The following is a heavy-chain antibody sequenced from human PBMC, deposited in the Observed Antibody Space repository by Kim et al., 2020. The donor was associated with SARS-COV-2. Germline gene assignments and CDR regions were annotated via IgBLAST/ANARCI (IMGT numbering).Heavy chain of an antibody. Sequence: SSTKYYADSVKGRFTLSRDNAKNSLYLQMNRLRAEDTAVYYCASLGASVDYWGQGTLVTVSS. V-gene: IGHV3-48*01. CDR3: ASLGASVDY. D-gene: IGHD1-26*01. J-gene: IGHJ4*02. CDR2: SSTK.